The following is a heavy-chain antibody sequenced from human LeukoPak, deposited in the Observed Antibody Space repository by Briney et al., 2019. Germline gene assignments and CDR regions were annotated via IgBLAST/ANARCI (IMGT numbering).Heavy chain of an antibody. Sequence: GGSLRLSCAASGFTFSNSAMSWVRQAPGKGLEWVSGIGGSGGTTYYADSVKGRFTTSRDNSKNTLYLQMNSLRAEDTAVYYCARYLTSCCWFHSWGQGTLVTVSS. V-gene: IGHV3-23*01. CDR2: IGGSGGTT. CDR3: ARYLTSCCWFHS. CDR1: GFTFSNSA. J-gene: IGHJ5*01. D-gene: IGHD2-2*01.